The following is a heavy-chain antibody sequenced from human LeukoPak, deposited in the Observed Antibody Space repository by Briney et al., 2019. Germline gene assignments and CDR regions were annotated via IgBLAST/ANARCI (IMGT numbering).Heavy chain of an antibody. CDR1: GGPMRGYY. J-gene: IGHJ5*02. V-gene: IGHV4-59*01. CDR2: IYYSGST. D-gene: IGHD6-19*01. CDR3: ARDSSEWVAQHFDP. Sequence: SETLSLTCTVSGGPMRGYYWSCIRQPPGKGLXXXGYIYYSGSTTYNPSLXSRVTISVDTSKNQFSLKMNSVTAADTAVYYCARDSSEWVAQHFDPWGQGILVTVSS.